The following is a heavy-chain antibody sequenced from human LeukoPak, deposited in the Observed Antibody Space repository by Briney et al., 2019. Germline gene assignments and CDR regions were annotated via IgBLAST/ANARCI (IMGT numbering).Heavy chain of an antibody. CDR2: INPNSGGT. CDR3: ARDGASLGLFVH. CDR1: GYTFTGYY. J-gene: IGHJ4*02. V-gene: IGHV1-2*02. D-gene: IGHD1-26*01. Sequence: ASVKVSCKASGYTFTGYYMHWVRQAPGQGLEWMGWINPNSGGTNYAQKLQGRVTTTRDTSISTAYMELSSLRSDDTAVYYCARDGASLGLFVHWGQGTLVTVSS.